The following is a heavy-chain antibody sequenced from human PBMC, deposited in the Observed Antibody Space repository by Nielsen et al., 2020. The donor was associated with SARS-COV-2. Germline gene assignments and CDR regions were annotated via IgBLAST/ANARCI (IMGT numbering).Heavy chain of an antibody. D-gene: IGHD6-19*01. CDR3: AKDGTRYSSGWAPRGGYFDN. V-gene: IGHV3-23*01. Sequence: GGSLRLSCTACGFTFNTYAMAWVRQAPGKGLEWVSTISAGGRIYFADSVKGRFTISRDNSENTLFLQMNRLSADDTAIYYCAKDGTRYSSGWAPRGGYFDNWGQGTLVTVSS. J-gene: IGHJ4*02. CDR1: GFTFNTYA. CDR2: ISAGGRI.